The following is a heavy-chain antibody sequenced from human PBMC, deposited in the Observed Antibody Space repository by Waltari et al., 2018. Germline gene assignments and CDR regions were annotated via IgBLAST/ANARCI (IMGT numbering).Heavy chain of an antibody. CDR3: ARGEGGANEY. J-gene: IGHJ4*02. CDR1: GLPFRNYE. V-gene: IGHV3-48*03. CDR2: ISSGASTI. D-gene: IGHD1-26*01. Sequence: EVQLVESGGGLVQPGGSLRRFCAAAGLPFRNYEMNWVRQAPGKGLEWVSYISSGASTIYYTDSVKGRFTISRDNAKNSVYLQMNSLRAEDTAVYYCARGEGGANEYWGQGTLVTVSS.